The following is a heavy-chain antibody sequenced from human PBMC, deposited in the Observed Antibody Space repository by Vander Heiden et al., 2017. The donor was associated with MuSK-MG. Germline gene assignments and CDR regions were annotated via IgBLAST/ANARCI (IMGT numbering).Heavy chain of an antibody. D-gene: IGHD5-12*01. J-gene: IGHJ3*01. CDR1: GFTVRTYA. V-gene: IGHV3-30*04. Sequence: QVQLVESGGGVVQPGKSLRLSCIAYGFTVRTYAMHWVRQAPGKGLELVAFISYDGRRTYHADSVKGRITISRDDSKSTLYLQLSSLRADDTAIYYCARGGGYDYIAGAFDFWGPGT. CDR2: ISYDGRRT. CDR3: ARGGGYDYIAGAFDF.